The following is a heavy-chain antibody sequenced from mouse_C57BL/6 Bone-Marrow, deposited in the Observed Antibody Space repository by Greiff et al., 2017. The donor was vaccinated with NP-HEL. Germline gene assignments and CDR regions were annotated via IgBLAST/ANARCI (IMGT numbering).Heavy chain of an antibody. V-gene: IGHV1-82*01. D-gene: IGHD1-1*01. J-gene: IGHJ3*01. CDR3: ARWAYYYGSRGFAY. Sequence: QVQLQQSGPELVKPGASVKISCKASGYAFSSSWMNWVKQRPGKGLEWIGRIYPGDGDTNYNGKFKGKATLTADKSSSTAYMQLSSLTSEDSAVYFCARWAYYYGSRGFAYWGQGTLVTVSA. CDR2: IYPGDGDT. CDR1: GYAFSSSW.